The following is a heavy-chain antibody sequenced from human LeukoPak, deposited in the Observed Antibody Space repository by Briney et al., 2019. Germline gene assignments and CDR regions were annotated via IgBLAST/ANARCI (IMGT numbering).Heavy chain of an antibody. Sequence: PSETLSLTCTVSGGSISSHYWSWIRQPPGKGLEWIGDIYYSGSTNYNPSLKSRVTISVDTSKNQFSLKLSSVTAAETAVYYCARVFSSSWYYYYYYMDVWGKGTTVTVSS. J-gene: IGHJ6*03. CDR1: GGSISSHY. V-gene: IGHV4-59*11. D-gene: IGHD6-13*01. CDR3: ARVFSSSWYYYYYYMDV. CDR2: IYYSGST.